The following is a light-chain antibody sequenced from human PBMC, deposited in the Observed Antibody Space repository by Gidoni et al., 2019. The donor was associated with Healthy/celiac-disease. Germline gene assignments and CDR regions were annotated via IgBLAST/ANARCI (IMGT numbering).Light chain of an antibody. Sequence: DIQMTQSPSSLSASVGDGVTITCRASQSISNYLNWYQQKPGKAPELLIYAASSLQSGVLSTFSGSGSGTDFTLTISSLQPEDFATYYCQQSYTTPYTFGQGTKLEIK. CDR2: AAS. CDR3: QQSYTTPYT. J-gene: IGKJ2*01. CDR1: QSISNY. V-gene: IGKV1-39*01.